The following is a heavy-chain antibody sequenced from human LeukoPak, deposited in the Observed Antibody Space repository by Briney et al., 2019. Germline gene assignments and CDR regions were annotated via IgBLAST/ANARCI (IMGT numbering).Heavy chain of an antibody. J-gene: IGHJ2*01. CDR3: ARDGPWGFGVVSSYWYFDL. CDR1: GFTVSSNY. CDR2: IYSGGST. D-gene: IGHD3-3*01. V-gene: IGHV3-66*01. Sequence: PGGSLRLSCAASGFTVSSNYMSWVRQAPGKGLEWVSVIYSGGSTYYADSVKGRFTISRDNSKNTLYLQMNSLRAEDTAVYYCARDGPWGFGVVSSYWYFDLWGRGTLVTVSS.